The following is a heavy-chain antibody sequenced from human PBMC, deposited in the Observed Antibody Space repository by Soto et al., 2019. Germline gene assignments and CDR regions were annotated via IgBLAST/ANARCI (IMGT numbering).Heavy chain of an antibody. Sequence: GGSLRLSCAASGFTFSSYAMSWVRQAPGKGLEWVSAISGSGGSTYYADSVKGRFNISRENSKNTLYLQMNSLRAEDTAVYYCANIYYGDYVLFGLQGYFDYWGQGTLVTVSS. CDR1: GFTFSSYA. CDR2: ISGSGGST. J-gene: IGHJ4*02. V-gene: IGHV3-23*01. D-gene: IGHD4-17*01. CDR3: ANIYYGDYVLFGLQGYFDY.